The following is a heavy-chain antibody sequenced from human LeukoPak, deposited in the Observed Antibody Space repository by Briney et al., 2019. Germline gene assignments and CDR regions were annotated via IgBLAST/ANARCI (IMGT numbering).Heavy chain of an antibody. J-gene: IGHJ3*02. D-gene: IGHD6-19*01. V-gene: IGHV3-21*01. CDR3: ARGKGSGWYLGDAFDI. Sequence: GGSLRLSCAVSTFTFNSYTMNWVRQAPGKGPEWVSSISSSSSYIYYADSVKGRFTISRDSAKNSLYLQMNSLRAEDTAVYYCARGKGSGWYLGDAFDIWGQGTMVTVSS. CDR1: TFTFNSYT. CDR2: ISSSSSYI.